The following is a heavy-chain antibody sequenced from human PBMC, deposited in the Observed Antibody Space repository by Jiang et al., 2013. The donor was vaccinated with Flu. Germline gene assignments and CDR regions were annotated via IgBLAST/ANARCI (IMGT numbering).Heavy chain of an antibody. CDR2: INAGNGNT. V-gene: IGHV1-3*01. J-gene: IGHJ5*02. D-gene: IGHD3-9*01. CDR1: GYTFTSYA. Sequence: QSGAEVKKPGASVKVSCKASGYTFTSYAMHWVRQAPGQRLEWMGWINAGNGNTKYSQKFQGRVTITRDTSASTAYMELSSLRSEDTAVYYCAREVRRLVGWFDPGARGTLVTVSS. CDR3: AREVRRLVGWFDP.